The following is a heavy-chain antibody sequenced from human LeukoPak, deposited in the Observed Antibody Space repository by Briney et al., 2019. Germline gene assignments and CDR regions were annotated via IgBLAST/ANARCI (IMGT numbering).Heavy chain of an antibody. J-gene: IGHJ3*02. CDR1: GYSMTSGYY. CDR3: VRHVARAFDI. CDR2: IYHSGST. V-gene: IGHV4-38-2*01. Sequence: PSETLSLTCSVSGYSMTSGYYWGWIRQPPGKGLEWIGTIYHSGSTYYNPSLRSRVTILLDTSENQFSLKLNSVTAADTAVYSCVRHVARAFDIWGQGTKVTVSS.